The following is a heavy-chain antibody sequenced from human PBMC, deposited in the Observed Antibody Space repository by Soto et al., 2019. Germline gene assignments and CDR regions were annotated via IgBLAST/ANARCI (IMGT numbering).Heavy chain of an antibody. CDR2: ISSGSGYI. CDR1: GFTFSTYT. V-gene: IGHV3-21*01. CDR3: ARDLFTVGSTIRLDS. Sequence: LRLSCAASGFTFSTYTMNWVRQAQGKGLEWVSSISSGSGYIYYADSVKGRFTISRDNAKNSLYLQMNSLRAEDTALYYCARDLFTVGSTIRLDSWGQGTLVTVSS. J-gene: IGHJ4*02. D-gene: IGHD1-26*01.